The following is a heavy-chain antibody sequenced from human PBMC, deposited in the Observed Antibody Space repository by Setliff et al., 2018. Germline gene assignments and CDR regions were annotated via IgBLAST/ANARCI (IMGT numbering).Heavy chain of an antibody. V-gene: IGHV1-18*01. CDR2: ISVYNSNT. CDR1: GYTFTRYG. D-gene: IGHD6-19*01. Sequence: ASVKVSCKASGYTFTRYGISWVRQAPGQGLEWMGWISVYNSNTNYAEKLRGRVTMTTDTSTSTAYVELRSLRSDDTAVYYCARSRTIAVKGGVFAVWGRGTLVTVSS. CDR3: ARSRTIAVKGGVFAV. J-gene: IGHJ2*01.